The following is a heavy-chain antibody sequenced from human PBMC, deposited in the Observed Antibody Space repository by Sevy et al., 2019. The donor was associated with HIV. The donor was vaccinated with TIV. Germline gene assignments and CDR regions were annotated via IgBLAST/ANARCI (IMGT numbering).Heavy chain of an antibody. CDR1: GFTFSIYA. J-gene: IGHJ5*02. CDR3: AKDQDNNCFDP. CDR2: ISVSGGNT. D-gene: IGHD2-15*01. Sequence: GGSLRLSCAASGFTFSIYALTWVRQAPGRGLEWVSSISVSGGNTYYADSVKGRFTISRDNSKNTLYLQMNSLRAEDTAVYYCAKDQDNNCFDPWGQGTLVTVSS. V-gene: IGHV3-23*01.